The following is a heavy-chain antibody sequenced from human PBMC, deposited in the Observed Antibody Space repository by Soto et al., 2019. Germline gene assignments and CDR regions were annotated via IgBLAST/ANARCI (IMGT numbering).Heavy chain of an antibody. J-gene: IGHJ6*02. Sequence: QGQLVQSGAEVKKPGASVKVSCKASGYTFTSYDINWVRQATGQGLEWMGWMNPNSGNTGYAQKFQGRVTMTRNTSISTAYMELSSLRSEDTAVYYCARDIVVVVAATGGGMDVWGQGTTVTVSS. CDR2: MNPNSGNT. CDR3: ARDIVVVVAATGGGMDV. V-gene: IGHV1-8*01. D-gene: IGHD2-15*01. CDR1: GYTFTSYD.